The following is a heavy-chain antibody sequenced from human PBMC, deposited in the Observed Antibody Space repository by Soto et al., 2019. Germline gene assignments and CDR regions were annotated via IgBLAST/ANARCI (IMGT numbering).Heavy chain of an antibody. Sequence: SETLSLTCAVSGGSISSGGYSWSWIRQPPGKGLEWIGYIYHSGSTYYNPSLKSRVTISVDRSKNQFSLKLSSVTAADTAVYYCARVGDDYGDNGGGKNSGYFDYWGQGTLVTVSS. V-gene: IGHV4-30-2*01. CDR2: IYHSGST. CDR3: ARVGDDYGDNGGGKNSGYFDY. CDR1: GGSISSGGYS. J-gene: IGHJ4*02. D-gene: IGHD4-17*01.